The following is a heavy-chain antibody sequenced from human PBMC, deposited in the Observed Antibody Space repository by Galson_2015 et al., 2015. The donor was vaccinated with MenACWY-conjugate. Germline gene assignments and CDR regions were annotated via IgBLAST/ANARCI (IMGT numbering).Heavy chain of an antibody. CDR2: ISWNSGTM. Sequence: SLRLSCAASGFTFSSSWMGWVRQAPGKGLEWVSGISWNSGTMGYADSVKGRFTISRDNAKNSLYLQMNSLRAEDTAFYYCAKLSTGGGTWGQGTLVTVSS. D-gene: IGHD3-16*01. J-gene: IGHJ5*02. V-gene: IGHV3-9*01. CDR1: GFTFSSSW. CDR3: AKLSTGGGT.